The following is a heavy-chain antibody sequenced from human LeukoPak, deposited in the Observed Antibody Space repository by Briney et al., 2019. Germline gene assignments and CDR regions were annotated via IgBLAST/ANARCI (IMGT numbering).Heavy chain of an antibody. CDR2: ITPIFGTA. V-gene: IGHV1-69*06. CDR1: GGTFSSYA. D-gene: IGHD3-9*01. CDR3: KQKTAYEILTGSKRGAIDY. Sequence: AFVKVSCKASGGTFSSYAISWVRQAPGQRLEWMGGITPIFGTANYAQKFQGRVTITADKSTSTAYMELSSLRSEDTAVFFFKQKTAYEILTGSKRGAIDYWGQGTLVTVSS. J-gene: IGHJ4*02.